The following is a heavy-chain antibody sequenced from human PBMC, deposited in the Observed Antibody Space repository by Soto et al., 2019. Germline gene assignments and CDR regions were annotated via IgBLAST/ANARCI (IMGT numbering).Heavy chain of an antibody. V-gene: IGHV3-15*01. Sequence: EVQLVESGGGSVKPGESLSLSCEGSGFSFLDKRMSWVRQAPGKGLEWIDRIKSRKDGGTTDYGAPVKGRVTISRDNSRGTLYLQLGSLKFEDTGVYYCTTDPREWGQGTLVIVSS. CDR1: GFSFLDKR. J-gene: IGHJ4*02. CDR2: IKSRKDGGTT. CDR3: TTDPRE. D-gene: IGHD1-26*01.